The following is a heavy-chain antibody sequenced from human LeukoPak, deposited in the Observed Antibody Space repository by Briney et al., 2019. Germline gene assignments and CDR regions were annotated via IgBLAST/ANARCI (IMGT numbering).Heavy chain of an antibody. J-gene: IGHJ4*02. CDR3: VAGTYSYYFDF. CDR2: IYPGDSDT. CDR1: GYSFTSYW. D-gene: IGHD3-10*01. Sequence: GASLKISCKGSGYSFTSYWIGWVRQMPGKGLEWMGIIYPGDSDTTYSPSFQGQVTVSADKSISTAYLQRSSLKASDTAMYYCVAGTYSYYFDFWGQGTLVTVSS. V-gene: IGHV5-51*01.